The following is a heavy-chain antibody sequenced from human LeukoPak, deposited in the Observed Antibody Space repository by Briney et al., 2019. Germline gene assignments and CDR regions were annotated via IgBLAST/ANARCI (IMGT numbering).Heavy chain of an antibody. CDR2: IYYSGST. J-gene: IGHJ4*02. Sequence: SETLSLTCTVSGGSISSYYWSWIWQPPGKGLEWIGYIYYSGSTNYNPSLKSRVTISVDTSKNQFSLKLSSVTAADTAVYYCARDLGSGSEWWGQGTLVTVSS. V-gene: IGHV4-59*12. D-gene: IGHD1-26*01. CDR1: GGSISSYY. CDR3: ARDLGSGSEW.